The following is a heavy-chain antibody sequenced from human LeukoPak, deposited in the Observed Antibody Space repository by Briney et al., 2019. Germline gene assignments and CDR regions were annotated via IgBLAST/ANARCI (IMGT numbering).Heavy chain of an antibody. V-gene: IGHV1-18*01. CDR3: ARGGHYYDSSGYLYYFDY. D-gene: IGHD3-22*01. CDR2: ISAYNGNT. CDR1: GYTFTSYD. Sequence: ASVKVSCKASGYTFTSYDINWVRQATGQGLEWMGWISAYNGNTNYAQKLQGRVTMTTDTSTSTAYMELRSLRSDDTAVYYCARGGHYYDSSGYLYYFDYWGQGTLVTVSS. J-gene: IGHJ4*02.